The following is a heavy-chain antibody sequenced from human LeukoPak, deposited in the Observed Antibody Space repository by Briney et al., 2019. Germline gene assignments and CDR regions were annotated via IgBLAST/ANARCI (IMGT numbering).Heavy chain of an antibody. CDR3: ARDKRGAMIEDDY. J-gene: IGHJ4*02. CDR2: INTNSGGT. V-gene: IGHV1-2*02. D-gene: IGHD3-22*01. CDR1: VYTFTVYY. Sequence: ASVTVSCTASVYTFTVYYMHWVRQAPGRGLEWMGWINTNSGGTNYTQKFKGRVTMTRDTAISTAYMELSRLRSDDTAVYYCARDKRGAMIEDDYWGQGTLVTVSS.